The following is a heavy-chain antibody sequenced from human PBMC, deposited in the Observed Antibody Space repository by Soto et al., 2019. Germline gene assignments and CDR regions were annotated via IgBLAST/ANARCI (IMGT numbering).Heavy chain of an antibody. J-gene: IGHJ5*02. Sequence: QVQLQQWGAGLLKPSETLSLTCAVYGGSFSGYYWSWIRQPPGKGLEWIGEINHSGSTNYNPSLKRRVSISVYTSKNQFSLKLSSVTAADTAVYYCARTLRGYCNSTSCSDWFDPWGQGTLVTVSS. CDR2: INHSGST. CDR1: GGSFSGYY. CDR3: ARTLRGYCNSTSCSDWFDP. D-gene: IGHD2-2*01. V-gene: IGHV4-34*01.